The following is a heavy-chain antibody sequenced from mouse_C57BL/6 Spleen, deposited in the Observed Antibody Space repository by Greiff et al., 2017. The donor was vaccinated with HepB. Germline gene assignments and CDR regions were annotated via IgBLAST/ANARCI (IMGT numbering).Heavy chain of an antibody. V-gene: IGHV5-9*01. CDR1: GFTFSSYT. CDR2: ISGGGGNT. Sequence: EVQGVESGGGLVKPGGSLKLSCAASGFTFSSYTMSWVRQTPEKRLEWVATISGGGGNTYYPDSVKGRFTISRDNAKNTLYLQMSSLRSEDTALYYCARPYYGSSWDWYFDVWGTGTTVTVSS. CDR3: ARPYYGSSWDWYFDV. J-gene: IGHJ1*03. D-gene: IGHD1-1*01.